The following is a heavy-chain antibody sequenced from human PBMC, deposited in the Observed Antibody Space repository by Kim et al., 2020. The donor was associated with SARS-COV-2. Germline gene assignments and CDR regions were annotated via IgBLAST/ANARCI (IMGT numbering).Heavy chain of an antibody. CDR1: GGSISSGGYY. CDR2: IYYSGST. V-gene: IGHV4-31*03. D-gene: IGHD3-10*01. J-gene: IGHJ3*02. Sequence: SETLSRTCTVSGGSISSGGYYWSWIRQHPGKGLEWIGYIYYSGSTYYNPSLKSRVTISVDTSKNQFSLKLSSVTAADTAVYYCARDLKVVRGVPLWAFDIWGQGTMVTVSS. CDR3: ARDLKVVRGVPLWAFDI.